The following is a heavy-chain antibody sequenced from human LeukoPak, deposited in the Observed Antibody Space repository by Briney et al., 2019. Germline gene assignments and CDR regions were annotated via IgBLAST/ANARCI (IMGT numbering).Heavy chain of an antibody. D-gene: IGHD3-3*01. CDR3: ARVHHDFWSGYSLSDWFDP. CDR1: GVTFSSYW. V-gene: IGHV3-7*01. J-gene: IGHJ5*02. Sequence: PGGSLRLSCAASGVTFSSYWMSWVRPAPGKGVEWVANIKQDGSEKYYVAYVKGRFTISRDYAKTSLYPQMNSLRAEDTAGYYCARVHHDFWSGYSLSDWFDPWGQGTLVTVSS. CDR2: IKQDGSEK.